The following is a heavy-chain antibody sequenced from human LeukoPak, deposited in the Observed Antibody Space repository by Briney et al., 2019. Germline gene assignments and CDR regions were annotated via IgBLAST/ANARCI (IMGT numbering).Heavy chain of an antibody. V-gene: IGHV3-66*01. Sequence: PGGSLRLSCAASGFTVSNNYMSWVRQAPGKGLEWVALIYSGGSTYYADFVKGRFTISRDNSKNTLYLQTSSLRAEDTAVYYCAGFSHKGVWGQGTTVTVSS. CDR3: AGFSHKGV. J-gene: IGHJ6*02. CDR1: GFTVSNNY. CDR2: IYSGGST.